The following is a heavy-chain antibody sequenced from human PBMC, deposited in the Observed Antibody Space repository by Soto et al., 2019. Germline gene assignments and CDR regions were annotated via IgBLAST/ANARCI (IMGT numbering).Heavy chain of an antibody. J-gene: IGHJ5*02. V-gene: IGHV1-69*12. CDR1: GGTFSSYA. Sequence: QVQLVQSGAEVKKPGSSVKVSCKASGGTFSSYAISWVRQAPGQGLEWMGGIIPIFGTANYAQKFQGRVTITADESTTTAYMELSRRRSEDTAGYYCARCDRVAVAGTQANGWFDPWGQGTLVTVSS. CDR3: ARCDRVAVAGTQANGWFDP. D-gene: IGHD6-19*01. CDR2: IIPIFGTA.